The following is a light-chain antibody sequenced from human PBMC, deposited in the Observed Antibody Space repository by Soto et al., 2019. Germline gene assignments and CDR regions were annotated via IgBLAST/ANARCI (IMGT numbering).Light chain of an antibody. CDR3: GADHGSGSNFVYV. CDR1: RDYSNYN. Sequence: QAVLTQPPSASASLGASVTLTCTLSRDYSNYNVDWYQQRPGKGPRFVMRVGTGGIVGSKGDGIPDRFSVLGSGLNRYLTIQNIQEEDESDYHCGADHGSGSNFVYVCGPGTKLTVL. CDR2: VGTGGIVG. V-gene: IGLV9-49*01. J-gene: IGLJ1*01.